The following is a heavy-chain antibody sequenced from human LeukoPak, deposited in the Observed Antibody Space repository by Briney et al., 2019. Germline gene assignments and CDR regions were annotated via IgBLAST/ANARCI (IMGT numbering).Heavy chain of an antibody. CDR3: ARDHPVTGYSSSEDGY. D-gene: IGHD6-13*01. Sequence: ASVKVSCKASGYTFTGYYMHWVRQAPGQGLEWMGWINPNSGGTNYAQKFQGRVTMTRDTSISTAYMELSRLRSDDTAVYYCARDHPVTGYSSSEDGYWGQGTLVTVSS. J-gene: IGHJ4*02. CDR1: GYTFTGYY. V-gene: IGHV1-2*02. CDR2: INPNSGGT.